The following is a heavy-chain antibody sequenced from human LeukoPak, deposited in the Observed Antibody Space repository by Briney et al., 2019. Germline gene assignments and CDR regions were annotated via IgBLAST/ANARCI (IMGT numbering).Heavy chain of an antibody. CDR2: FDPENGKT. CDR3: GTKRWAAAGPIDF. CDR1: GHTLSDLS. V-gene: IGHV1-24*01. D-gene: IGHD6-13*01. Sequence: ASVKVSCKVSGHTLSDLSMHWVRQVPGKGLEWMGGFDPENGKTVYAKKFQGRVTLTEDTSRDTGYMEVSSLRSEDTAVYYCGTKRWAAAGPIDFWGQGTLVTVSS. J-gene: IGHJ4*02.